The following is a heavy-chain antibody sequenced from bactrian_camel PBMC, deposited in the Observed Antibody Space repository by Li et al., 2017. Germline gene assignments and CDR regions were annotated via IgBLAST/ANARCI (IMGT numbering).Heavy chain of an antibody. Sequence: DVQLVESGGGLVQPGGSLRLSCTASGFSFNMYPMSWVRQAPGKGLDWVSAISSGGSRTYYADSVKGRVTISRDVAKSTAYLQLNSLKTEDTAMYYCAGFRERARPGRGTQVTVS. V-gene: IGHV3S40*01. J-gene: IGHJ4*01. CDR2: ISSGGSRT. D-gene: IGHD6*01. CDR1: GFSFNMYP.